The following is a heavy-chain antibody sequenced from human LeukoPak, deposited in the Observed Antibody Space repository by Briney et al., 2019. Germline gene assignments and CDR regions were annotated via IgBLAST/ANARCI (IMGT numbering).Heavy chain of an antibody. J-gene: IGHJ4*02. CDR2: ISGSGGST. V-gene: IGHV3-23*01. CDR1: GFTFSSYG. D-gene: IGHD2-21*02. Sequence: PGGSLRLSCAASGFTFSSYGMIWVRQAPGKGLEWVSAISGSGGSTYYADSVKGRFTISRDNSKNTLYLQMNSLRADDTAVYYCVSPPGSPVTAGSWGQGTLVTVSS. CDR3: VSPPGSPVTAGS.